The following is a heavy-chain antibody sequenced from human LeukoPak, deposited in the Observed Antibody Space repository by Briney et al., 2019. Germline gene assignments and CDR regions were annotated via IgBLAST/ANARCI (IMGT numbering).Heavy chain of an antibody. CDR3: AKDGANWNYGGNWFDP. CDR2: ISRSGSNI. CDR1: GFTFSSYE. V-gene: IGHV3-48*03. J-gene: IGHJ5*02. D-gene: IGHD1-7*01. Sequence: GGSLRLSCAASGFTFSSYEMNWVRQAPGKGLEWVSYISRSGSNIYYGDSVKGRFTISRDNAKNSLYLQMNSLRAEDTAVYYCAKDGANWNYGGNWFDPWGQGTLVTVSS.